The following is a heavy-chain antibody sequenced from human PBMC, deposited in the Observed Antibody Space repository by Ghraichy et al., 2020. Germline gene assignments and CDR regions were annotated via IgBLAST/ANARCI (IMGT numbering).Heavy chain of an antibody. CDR2: INHSGST. D-gene: IGHD6-19*01. V-gene: IGHV4-34*01. J-gene: IGHJ3*02. CDR3: ARERGVDQAVAGTGFDAFDS. Sequence: IREINHSGSTNYNPSLKSRVTISVDTSKNQFSLKLSSVTAADTAVYYCARERGVDQAVAGTGFDAFDSW.